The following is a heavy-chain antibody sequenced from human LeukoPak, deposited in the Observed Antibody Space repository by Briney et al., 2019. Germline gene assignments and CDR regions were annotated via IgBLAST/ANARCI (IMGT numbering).Heavy chain of an antibody. V-gene: IGHV4-31*03. CDR3: ARVDSSSWYSFDY. D-gene: IGHD6-13*01. Sequence: SETLSLTCTVSGGSISSGGYYWSWIRQHPGEGLEWIGYIYYSGSTYYNPSLKSRVTISVDTSKNQFSLKLSSVTAADTAVYYCARVDSSSWYSFDYWGQGTLVTVSS. CDR1: GGSISSGGYY. J-gene: IGHJ4*02. CDR2: IYYSGST.